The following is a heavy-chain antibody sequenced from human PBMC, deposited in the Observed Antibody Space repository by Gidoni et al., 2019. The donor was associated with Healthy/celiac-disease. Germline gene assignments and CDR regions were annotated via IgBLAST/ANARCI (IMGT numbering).Heavy chain of an antibody. D-gene: IGHD3-22*01. CDR3: AGFHNYYDSSYLDY. CDR1: GGSFSGYY. Sequence: QVQLQQWGAGLLKPSETLSLTCAVYGGSFSGYYWSWIRQPPGKGLEWIGEINHSGSTNYNPSLKSRVTISVDTSKNQFSLKLSSVTAADTAVYYCAGFHNYYDSSYLDYWGQGTLVTVSS. V-gene: IGHV4-34*01. CDR2: INHSGST. J-gene: IGHJ4*02.